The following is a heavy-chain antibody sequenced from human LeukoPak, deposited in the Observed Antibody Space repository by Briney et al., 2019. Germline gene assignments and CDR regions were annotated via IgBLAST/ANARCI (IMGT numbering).Heavy chain of an antibody. CDR3: ARDYGGSSPFDY. Sequence: GGSLRLSCAASGFTFSSYAMHWVRQAPGKGLEWVAVIPYDGSNKYYADSVKGRFTISRDNAKKSLYLQMNSLRAEDTAVYYCARDYGGSSPFDYWGQGTLVTVSS. J-gene: IGHJ4*02. CDR1: GFTFSSYA. V-gene: IGHV3-30*04. CDR2: IPYDGSNK. D-gene: IGHD4-23*01.